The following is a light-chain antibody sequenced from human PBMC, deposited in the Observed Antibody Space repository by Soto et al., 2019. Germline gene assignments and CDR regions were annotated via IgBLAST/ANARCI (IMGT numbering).Light chain of an antibody. CDR1: QSVLHSPNNKNY. CDR2: WAS. CDR3: HQYNGIPWT. V-gene: IGKV4-1*01. J-gene: IGKJ1*01. Sequence: DIVMTQSPDSLAVSLAERATINCKSSQSVLHSPNNKNYLAWYQQQPGQPPKLLIYWASTRESGVPDRFSGSGSGTDFTLTISSLQAEDVAVYYCHQYNGIPWTFGQGTKVEIK.